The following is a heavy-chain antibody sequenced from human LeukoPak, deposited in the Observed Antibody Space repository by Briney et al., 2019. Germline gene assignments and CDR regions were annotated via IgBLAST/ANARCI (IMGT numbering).Heavy chain of an antibody. D-gene: IGHD2-15*01. CDR3: ASGWSYYYMDV. J-gene: IGHJ6*03. CDR1: GYTLTELS. V-gene: IGHV1-2*02. CDR2: INPNSGGT. Sequence: GASVKVSCKVSGYTLTELSMHWVRQAPGQGLEWMGWINPNSGGTNYAQKFQGRVTMTRDTSISTAYMELSRLRSDDTAVYYCASGWSYYYMDVWGKGTTVTVSS.